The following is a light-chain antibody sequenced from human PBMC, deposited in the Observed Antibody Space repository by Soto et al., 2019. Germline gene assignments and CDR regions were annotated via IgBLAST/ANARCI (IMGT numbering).Light chain of an antibody. CDR1: STDVGGYNY. J-gene: IGLJ1*01. CDR3: SSSGGGYDYV. Sequence: QSVLTQPPSAAGSPGQSVTISCTGTSTDVGGYNYVSWYQQYPGKAPKLMIYEVSKRPSGVPDRFSGSKSGNTASLTVSGLQAEDEADYYCSSSGGGYDYVFGTGTKVTVL. CDR2: EVS. V-gene: IGLV2-8*01.